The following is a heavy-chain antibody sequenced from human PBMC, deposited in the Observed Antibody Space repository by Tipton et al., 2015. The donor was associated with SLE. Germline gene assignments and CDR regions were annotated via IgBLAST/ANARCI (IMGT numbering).Heavy chain of an antibody. CDR1: GGSISSSSYY. V-gene: IGHV4-61*02. CDR2: IDTSGST. CDR3: ARALGSTSCPDI. Sequence: TLSLTCTVSGGSISSSSYYWSWIRQPAGKGLEWIGRIDTSGSTNYNPSLKSRVTMSVDTSKNQFSLKLSSVTAADTAVYYCARALGSTSCPDIWGQGTMVTVSS. D-gene: IGHD2-2*01. J-gene: IGHJ3*02.